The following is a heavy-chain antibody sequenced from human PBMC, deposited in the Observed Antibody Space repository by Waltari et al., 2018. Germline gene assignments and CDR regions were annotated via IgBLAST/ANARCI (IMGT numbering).Heavy chain of an antibody. CDR2: IYHSGST. CDR1: GYSISSGYY. Sequence: QVQLQESGPGLVKPSETLSLTCAVSGYSISSGYYWGWIRQPPGKGLEWIGSIYHSGSTYDNPSLKSRVTISVDTSKNQFSLKLSSVTAADTAVYYCATDRGRGPKAYDSSELDPWGQGTLVTVSS. J-gene: IGHJ5*02. CDR3: ATDRGRGPKAYDSSELDP. D-gene: IGHD3-22*01. V-gene: IGHV4-38-2*02.